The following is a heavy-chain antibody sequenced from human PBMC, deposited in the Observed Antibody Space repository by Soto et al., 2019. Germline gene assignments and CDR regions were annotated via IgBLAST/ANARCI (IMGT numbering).Heavy chain of an antibody. CDR2: IYSGGNT. CDR1: GFTVSSNY. D-gene: IGHD6-19*01. CDR3: ARDFSGSYSS. Sequence: EEQLVESGGGLIQPGGSLRLSCAASGFTVSSNYMSWVRQAPGKGLEWVSVIYSGGNTYYVDSVEGRFTISRDTSKNTLYLQMNSLRAEDTAVYYCARDFSGSYSSWGQGTLVTVSS. V-gene: IGHV3-53*01. J-gene: IGHJ5*02.